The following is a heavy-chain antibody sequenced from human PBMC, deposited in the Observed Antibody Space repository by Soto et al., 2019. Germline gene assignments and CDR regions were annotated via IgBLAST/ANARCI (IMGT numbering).Heavy chain of an antibody. CDR1: GGSFSGYY. CDR2: INHSGST. J-gene: IGHJ6*02. D-gene: IGHD2-2*01. V-gene: IGHV4-34*01. CDR3: AYGYCSSTSCPNYYYGMDV. Sequence: SATLSVTCAVYGGSFSGYYWSWIRQPPGKGLEWIGEINHSGSTNYNPSLKSRVTISVDTSKNQFSLKLSSVTAADTAVYYCAYGYCSSTSCPNYYYGMDVWGQGTTVTVSS.